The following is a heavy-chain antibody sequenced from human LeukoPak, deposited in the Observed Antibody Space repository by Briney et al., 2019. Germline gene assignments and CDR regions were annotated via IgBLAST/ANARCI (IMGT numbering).Heavy chain of an antibody. D-gene: IGHD5-12*01. CDR2: IKQDGSEK. V-gene: IGHV3-7*01. CDR3: AREWWLRFSTVDY. CDR1: GFTFNNAW. J-gene: IGHJ4*02. Sequence: GSLRLSCAASGFTFNNAWMSWVRQAPGKGLEWVANIKQDGSEKYYVDSVKGRFTISRDNAKNSLYLQMNSLRAEDTAVYYCAREWWLRFSTVDYWGQGTLVTVSS.